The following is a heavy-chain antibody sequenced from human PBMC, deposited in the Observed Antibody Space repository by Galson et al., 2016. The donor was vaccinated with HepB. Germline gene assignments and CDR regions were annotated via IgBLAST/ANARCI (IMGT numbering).Heavy chain of an antibody. CDR1: GISVNDNY. J-gene: IGHJ3*02. CDR3: AREEDYGFDI. CDR2: IYSDGAT. Sequence: SLRLSCAASGISVNDNYMSWVRQAPGKGLEWVSIIYSDGATYYADSVKGRFTASRDNSENTVFFQMNSLRAEDTAVYFCAREEDYGFDIWGQGTMVTVSA. D-gene: IGHD3/OR15-3a*01. V-gene: IGHV3-53*01.